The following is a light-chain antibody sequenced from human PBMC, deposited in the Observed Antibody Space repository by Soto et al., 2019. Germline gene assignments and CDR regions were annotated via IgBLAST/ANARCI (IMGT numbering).Light chain of an antibody. V-gene: IGLV2-23*02. CDR2: EVS. J-gene: IGLJ2*01. CDR1: SSDVGGYDL. CDR3: CSYATTTL. Sequence: QSALTQPASVSGSPGQSITISCTGTSSDVGGYDLVSWYQQHPGNAPKLMIYEVSKRPSGVSDRFSGSKSGNTASLTISGLQADDEADYYCCSYATTTLFGGGTKVTVL.